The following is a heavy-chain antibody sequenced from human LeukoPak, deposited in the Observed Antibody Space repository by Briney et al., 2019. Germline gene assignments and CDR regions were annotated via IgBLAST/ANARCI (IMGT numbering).Heavy chain of an antibody. J-gene: IGHJ4*02. CDR3: AKGGLRFLEWLSGYFDY. Sequence: GGSLRLSCAASGFTFSSYAMHWVRQAPGKGLEWVAVISYDGSNKYYADSVKGRFTISRDNAKNSLYLQMNSLRAEDTALYYCAKGGLRFLEWLSGYFDYWGQGTLVTVSS. D-gene: IGHD3-3*01. CDR1: GFTFSSYA. V-gene: IGHV3-30-3*01. CDR2: ISYDGSNK.